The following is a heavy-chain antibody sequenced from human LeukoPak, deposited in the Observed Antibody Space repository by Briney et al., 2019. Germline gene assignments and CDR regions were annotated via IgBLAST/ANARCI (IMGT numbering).Heavy chain of an antibody. CDR3: ARDRRAAAGTPYFDY. CDR2: ISAYNGNT. CDR1: GYTFTSYG. Sequence: ASVKVSCKASGYTFTSYGISWVRQAPGQGLEWMGWISAYNGNTNYAQKLQGRVTMTTDTSTSTAYMELRSLRSDDTAVYYCARDRRAAAGTPYFDYWGQGTLVTVSS. J-gene: IGHJ4*02. D-gene: IGHD6-13*01. V-gene: IGHV1-18*01.